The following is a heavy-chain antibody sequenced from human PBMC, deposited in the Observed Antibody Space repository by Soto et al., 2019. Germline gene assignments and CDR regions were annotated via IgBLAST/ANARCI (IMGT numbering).Heavy chain of an antibody. CDR3: ALVYYYNSSGYFLLPDY. D-gene: IGHD3-22*01. Sequence: EVQLVESGGGLVQPGGSLRLSCAASGFTFSSYWMHWVRQAPGKGLVWVSRINSDGSSTSYADSVKGRFTISRDNAKNKLYLQMNSLRAEDTAVYYCALVYYYNSSGYFLLPDYWGQGTRVTVSS. V-gene: IGHV3-74*01. CDR1: GFTFSSYW. CDR2: INSDGSST. J-gene: IGHJ4*02.